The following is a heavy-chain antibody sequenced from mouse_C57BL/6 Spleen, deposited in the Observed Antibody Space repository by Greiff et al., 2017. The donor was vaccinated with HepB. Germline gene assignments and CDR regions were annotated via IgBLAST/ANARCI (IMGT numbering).Heavy chain of an antibody. CDR3: ARHEELFYAMDY. V-gene: IGHV1-62-2*01. CDR1: GYTFTEYT. Sequence: QVQLKESGAELVKPGASVKLSCKASGYTFTEYTIHWVKQRSGQGLEWIGWFYPGSGSIKYNEKFKDKATLTADKSSSTVDMELSRLTSEDSAVYFCARHEELFYAMDYWGQGTSVTVSS. J-gene: IGHJ4*01. CDR2: FYPGSGSI.